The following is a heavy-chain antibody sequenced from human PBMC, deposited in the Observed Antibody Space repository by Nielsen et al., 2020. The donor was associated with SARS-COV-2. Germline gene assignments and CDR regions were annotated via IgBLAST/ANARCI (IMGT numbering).Heavy chain of an antibody. Sequence: GESLKISCAASGFTFSSYGMHWVRQASGKGLEWVGRIRSKANSYATAYAASVKGRFTISRDDSKNTAYLQMSSLRTEDTAVYYCTRWVVGTTYTFDYWGQGTLVTVPS. CDR2: IRSKANSYAT. V-gene: IGHV3-73*01. D-gene: IGHD1-26*01. CDR1: GFTFSSYG. J-gene: IGHJ4*02. CDR3: TRWVVGTTYTFDY.